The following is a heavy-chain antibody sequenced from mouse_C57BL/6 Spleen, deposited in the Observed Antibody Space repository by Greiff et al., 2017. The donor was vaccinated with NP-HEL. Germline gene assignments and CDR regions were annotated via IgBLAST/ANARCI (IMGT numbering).Heavy chain of an antibody. J-gene: IGHJ1*03. D-gene: IGHD1-1*01. V-gene: IGHV5-17*01. Sequence: EVQVVESGGGLVKPGGSLKLSCAASGFTFSDYGMHWVRQAPEKGLEWVAYISSGSSTIYYADTVTGRFPFSRDNDKNSLVLQMTSLRSEDTAMYYCARGGPYYYGSSYGYFDVWGTGTTVTVSS. CDR3: ARGGPYYYGSSYGYFDV. CDR1: GFTFSDYG. CDR2: ISSGSSTI.